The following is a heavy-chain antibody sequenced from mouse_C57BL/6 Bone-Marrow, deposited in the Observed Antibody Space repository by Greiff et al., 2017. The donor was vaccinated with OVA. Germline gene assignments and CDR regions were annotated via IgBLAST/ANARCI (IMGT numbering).Heavy chain of an antibody. CDR2: ISNGGGST. Sequence: EVKVEESGGGLVQPGGSLKLSCAASGFTFSDYYMYWVRQTPEKRLEWVAYISNGGGSTYYPDTVKGRFTISRDNAKNTLYLQMSRLKSEDTAMYYCARHRSYGNYVRWYFDVWGTGTTVTVSS. CDR3: ARHRSYGNYVRWYFDV. D-gene: IGHD2-1*01. J-gene: IGHJ1*03. CDR1: GFTFSDYY. V-gene: IGHV5-12*01.